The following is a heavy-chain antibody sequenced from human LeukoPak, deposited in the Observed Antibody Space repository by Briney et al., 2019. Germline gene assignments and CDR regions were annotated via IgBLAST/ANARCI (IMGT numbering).Heavy chain of an antibody. CDR1: GGTFSSYA. J-gene: IGHJ6*03. CDR3: AREEYSYGLYYYYYYMDV. D-gene: IGHD5-18*01. CDR2: IIPIFGTA. Sequence: SVKVSCKASGGTFSSYAISWVRQAPGQGLEWMGRIIPIFGTANYAQKFRGRVTITADKSTSTAYMELSSLRSEDTAVYYCAREEYSYGLYYYYYYMDVWGKGTTVTVSS. V-gene: IGHV1-69*06.